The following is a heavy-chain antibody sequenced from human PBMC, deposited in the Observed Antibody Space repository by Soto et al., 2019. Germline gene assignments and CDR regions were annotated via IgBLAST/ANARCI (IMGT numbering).Heavy chain of an antibody. CDR1: GFTFSSYG. J-gene: IGHJ6*02. D-gene: IGHD1-1*01. V-gene: IGHV3-33*01. CDR2: IWYDGSNK. CDR3: ARGNWNYFYGMDV. Sequence: QVQLVESGGGVVQPGRSLRLSCAASGFTFSSYGMHWVRQAPGKGLEWVAVIWYDGSNKYYADSVKGRFTISRDNSKNTLYLQMNSLRAEDTAVYYCARGNWNYFYGMDVWCQGTTVTVSS.